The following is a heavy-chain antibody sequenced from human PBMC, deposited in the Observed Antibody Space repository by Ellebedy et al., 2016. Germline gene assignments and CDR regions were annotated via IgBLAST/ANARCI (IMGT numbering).Heavy chain of an antibody. Sequence: ASVKVSXKASSYTFTSHTISWVRQAPGQGLEWMGRISAYNGNTNYAQKFQGRVTMTKDTSTSTAYMELRSLTSDDTAVYYCARGWKTMFGVITEDIWGQGTLVTVSS. CDR2: ISAYNGNT. D-gene: IGHD3-3*01. CDR3: ARGWKTMFGVITEDI. J-gene: IGHJ4*02. V-gene: IGHV1-18*01. CDR1: SYTFTSHT.